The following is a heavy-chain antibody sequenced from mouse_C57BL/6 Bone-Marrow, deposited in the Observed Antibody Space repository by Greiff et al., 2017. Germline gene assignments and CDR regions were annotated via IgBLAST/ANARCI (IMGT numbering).Heavy chain of an antibody. V-gene: IGHV1-55*01. CDR3: ARGEYYGSSLAWFAY. D-gene: IGHD1-1*01. Sequence: QVQLQQPGAELVKPGASVKMSCKASGYTFTSYWITWVKQRHGKGLEWIGDIYPGSGSTNYNEKFKSKATMTVDKSSSTAYMQLSRLTSEDSAVYDGARGEYYGSSLAWFAYWGQGTLVTVSA. CDR1: GYTFTSYW. J-gene: IGHJ3*01. CDR2: IYPGSGST.